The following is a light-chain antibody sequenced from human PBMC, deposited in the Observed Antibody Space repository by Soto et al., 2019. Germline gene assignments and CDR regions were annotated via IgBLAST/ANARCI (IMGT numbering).Light chain of an antibody. Sequence: EIVLTQSPGTLSLSPGERATLCCRASQSVSSHYITWYQQKPGQAPRRLIVGASSRATGIPDRFSGSGSGTDFTLTSSRLEPEDFAVYYCQQYGSSPSTFGQGTKVDNK. CDR1: QSVSSHY. J-gene: IGKJ1*01. CDR2: GAS. V-gene: IGKV3-20*01. CDR3: QQYGSSPST.